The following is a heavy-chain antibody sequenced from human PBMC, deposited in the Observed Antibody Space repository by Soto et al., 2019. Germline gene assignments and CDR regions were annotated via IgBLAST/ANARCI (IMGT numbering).Heavy chain of an antibody. Sequence: ASVKVSCKASGYTFTSYGISWVRQAPGQGLEWMGWISAYNGNTNYAQKLQGRVTMTTDTSTSTAYMELRSLRSDDTAVYYCARDPSIGPWVVVVVAAPPGLFDLWGQGSLVTGSS. J-gene: IGHJ5*02. CDR2: ISAYNGNT. CDR1: GYTFTSYG. CDR3: ARDPSIGPWVVVVVAAPPGLFDL. V-gene: IGHV1-18*01. D-gene: IGHD2-15*01.